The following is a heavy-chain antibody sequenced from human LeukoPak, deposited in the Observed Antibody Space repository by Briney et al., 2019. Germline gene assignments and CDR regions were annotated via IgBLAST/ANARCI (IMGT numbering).Heavy chain of an antibody. CDR1: GGSFSGYY. J-gene: IGHJ5*02. V-gene: IGHV4-34*01. D-gene: IGHD3-22*01. CDR3: ARDGDYYDSSGYSWFDP. CDR2: INHSGST. Sequence: PSETLSLTCAVYGGSFSGYYWSWIRQPPGKGLEWIGEINHSGSTNYNPSLKSRVTISVDTSKNQFSLKLSSVTAADTAVYYCARDGDYYDSSGYSWFDPWGQGTLVTVSS.